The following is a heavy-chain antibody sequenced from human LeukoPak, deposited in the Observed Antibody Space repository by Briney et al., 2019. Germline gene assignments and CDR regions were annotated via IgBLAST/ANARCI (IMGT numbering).Heavy chain of an antibody. CDR2: IYYSGST. V-gene: IGHV4-39*07. Sequence: SETLSLTCTVSGGSISSSSYYWGWIRQPPGKGLEWIGSIYYSGSTNYNPSLKSRVTISVDTSKNQFSLKLSSVTAADTAVYYCARGPYGYVDYWGQGTLVTVSS. CDR1: GGSISSSSYY. CDR3: ARGPYGYVDY. J-gene: IGHJ4*02. D-gene: IGHD3-10*01.